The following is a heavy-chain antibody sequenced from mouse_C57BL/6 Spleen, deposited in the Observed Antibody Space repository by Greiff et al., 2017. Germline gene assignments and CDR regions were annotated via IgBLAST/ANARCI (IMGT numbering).Heavy chain of an antibody. CDR2: IDPETGGT. J-gene: IGHJ3*01. CDR3: TGWSWFAY. CDR1: GYTFTDYE. V-gene: IGHV1-15*01. D-gene: IGHD3-3*01. Sequence: VQVVESGAELVRPGASVTLSCKASGYTFTDYEMHWVKQTPVHGLEWIGAIDPETGGTAYNQKFQGKAILTADKSSSTAYMELRSLTSEDSAVYYCTGWSWFAYWGQGTLVTVSA.